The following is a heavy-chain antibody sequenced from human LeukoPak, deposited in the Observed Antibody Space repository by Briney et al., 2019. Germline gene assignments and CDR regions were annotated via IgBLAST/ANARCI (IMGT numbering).Heavy chain of an antibody. D-gene: IGHD1-26*01. CDR1: GFTISAYE. V-gene: IGHV3-13*01. CDR3: VRESAGMGAKAFDI. Sequence: GSLTLSCAASGFTISAYEMHWVRQVTGKRLEWASAVGTGYDTFYSASVEGRFTISRENAKNSIYLQMNSLTAGDTALYYCVRESAGMGAKAFDIWGQGTMVTVSS. J-gene: IGHJ3*02. CDR2: VGTGYDT.